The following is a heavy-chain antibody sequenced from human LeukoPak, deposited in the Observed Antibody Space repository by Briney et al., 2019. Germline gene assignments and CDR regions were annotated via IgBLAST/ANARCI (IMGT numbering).Heavy chain of an antibody. D-gene: IGHD3-22*01. CDR3: ARASSSGYWYLDL. CDR2: INPDSGGT. V-gene: IGHV1-2*02. Sequence: ASVKVSCKTSGYTFTDYYMHWVRQAPGQGLEWMGWINPDSGGTIYAQKFQGGVPMTRETAISTVYMELSRLRSDDTAVYYCARASSSGYWYLDLWGRGTLVTVSS. CDR1: GYTFTDYY. J-gene: IGHJ2*01.